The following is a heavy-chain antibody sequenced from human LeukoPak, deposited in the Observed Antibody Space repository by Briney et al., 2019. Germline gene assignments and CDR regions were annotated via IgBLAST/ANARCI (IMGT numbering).Heavy chain of an antibody. Sequence: QPGGCLRLSCAASGFTFSSYWMHWVRQAPGKGLVWVSRINSDGSRTSYADSVKGRFTISRDNAKNTLYLQMNSLRAEDTAVYYCARGINWGSGDWFDPWGQGTLVTVSS. V-gene: IGHV3-74*01. J-gene: IGHJ5*02. CDR3: ARGINWGSGDWFDP. D-gene: IGHD7-27*01. CDR2: INSDGSRT. CDR1: GFTFSSYW.